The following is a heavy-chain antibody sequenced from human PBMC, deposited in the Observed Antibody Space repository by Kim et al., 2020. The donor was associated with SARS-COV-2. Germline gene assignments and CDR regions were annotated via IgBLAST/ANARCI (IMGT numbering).Heavy chain of an antibody. Sequence: ASVNVSCKASGYTFSNYYIHWVRQAPGHGLEWMGTVSPSGGSTTYSQKFKGRVTMTRETSTGTAFMEVTSLRYEDTAVYYCARDGGGYYKMDVWGQGTTVTVSS. J-gene: IGHJ6*02. CDR2: VSPSGGST. CDR1: GYTFSNYY. V-gene: IGHV1-46*01. D-gene: IGHD3-16*01. CDR3: ARDGGGYYKMDV.